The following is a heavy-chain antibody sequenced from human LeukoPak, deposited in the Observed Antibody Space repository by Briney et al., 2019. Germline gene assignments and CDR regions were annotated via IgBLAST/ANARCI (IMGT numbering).Heavy chain of an antibody. V-gene: IGHV4-59*01. CDR2: IYYSGST. J-gene: IGHJ6*02. CDR1: GGSISSYY. D-gene: IGHD3-10*01. CDR3: ARGVGSYYYGLDV. Sequence: KPSGTLSLTCTVSGGSISSYYWSWIRQPPGKGLEWIGYIYYSGSTNYNPSLKSRVTISVDTSKNQFSLNLSSVTAADTAVYYCARGVGSYYYGLDVWGQGTTVTVSS.